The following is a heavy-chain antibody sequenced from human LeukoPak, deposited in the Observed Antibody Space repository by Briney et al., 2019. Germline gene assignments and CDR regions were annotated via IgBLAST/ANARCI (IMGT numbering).Heavy chain of an antibody. CDR2: INPNSGDT. J-gene: IGHJ4*02. V-gene: IGHV1-2*02. CDR3: AREISKGGFDY. CDR1: PDTLLDYY. Sequence: ASVTVSFKSSPDTLLDYYIHWVRQAPGQGGEGMGWINPNSGDTNYAEKFQVRVTMTRDTSISAAYMEMSSLRSEDTAVYYCAREISKGGFDYWGQGTLVTVSS. D-gene: IGHD3-16*01.